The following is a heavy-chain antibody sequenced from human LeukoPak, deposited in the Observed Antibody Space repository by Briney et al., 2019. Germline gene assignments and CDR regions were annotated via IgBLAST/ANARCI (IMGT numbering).Heavy chain of an antibody. Sequence: GGSLRLSCAASGFIVSSNYMSWVRQAPGKGLEWVSVISGGGITYYTDSVKGRFTISRDNAKNTLYLQMNSLRAEDTAVYYCARGSYGSGTFDYWGQGTLVTVSS. D-gene: IGHD3-10*01. CDR1: GFIVSSNY. CDR2: ISGGGIT. V-gene: IGHV3-53*01. J-gene: IGHJ4*02. CDR3: ARGSYGSGTFDY.